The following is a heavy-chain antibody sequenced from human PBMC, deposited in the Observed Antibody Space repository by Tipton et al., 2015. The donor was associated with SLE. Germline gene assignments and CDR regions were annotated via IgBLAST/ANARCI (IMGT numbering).Heavy chain of an antibody. CDR2: ISAYNGNT. Sequence: QVQLVQSGAEVKKPGASVKVSCKASGYTFTSYGISWVRQAPGQGLEWMGWISAYNGNTNYAQKLQGRATMTTDTSTSTAYMELRSLRTDDTAVYYCARESRRYRGGPGAFDSWGQGTMVTVSS. CDR1: GYTFTSYG. CDR3: ARESRRYRGGPGAFDS. V-gene: IGHV1-18*01. J-gene: IGHJ3*02. D-gene: IGHD1-26*01.